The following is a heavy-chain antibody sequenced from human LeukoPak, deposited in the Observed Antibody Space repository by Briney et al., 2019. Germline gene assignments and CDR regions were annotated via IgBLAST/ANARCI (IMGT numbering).Heavy chain of an antibody. J-gene: IGHJ6*02. CDR2: INTNTGNP. V-gene: IGHV7-4-1*02. D-gene: IGHD6-13*01. Sequence: GASVKVSCKASGFTFTNSAMHWVRQAPGQGLEWMGWINTNTGNPTYAQGFTGRFVFSLDTSVSTAYLQISSLKAEDTAVYYCARRVGYSSSWYYTYYGMDVWGQGTTVTVSS. CDR3: ARRVGYSSSWYYTYYGMDV. CDR1: GFTFTNSA.